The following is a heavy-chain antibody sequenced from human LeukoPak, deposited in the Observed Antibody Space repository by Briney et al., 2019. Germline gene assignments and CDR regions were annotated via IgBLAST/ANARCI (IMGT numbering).Heavy chain of an antibody. CDR2: FDPEDGET. D-gene: IGHD3-3*01. CDR1: GYTFTSYG. CDR3: ATDKRFLYYFDY. Sequence: ASVKVSCKASGYTFTSYGISWVRQAPGKGLEWMGGFDPEDGETIYAQKFQGRVTMTEDTSTDTAYMELSSLRSEDTAVYYCATDKRFLYYFDYWGQGTLVTVSS. V-gene: IGHV1-24*01. J-gene: IGHJ4*02.